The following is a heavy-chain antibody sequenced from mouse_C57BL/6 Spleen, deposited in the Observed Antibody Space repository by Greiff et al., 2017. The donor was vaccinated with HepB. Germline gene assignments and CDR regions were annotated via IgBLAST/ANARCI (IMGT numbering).Heavy chain of an antibody. CDR2: IFPGSGST. J-gene: IGHJ3*01. D-gene: IGHD1-1*01. V-gene: IGHV1-56*01. Sequence: QVQLQQSGPELVRPGASVKISCKAPGYTFTSHWMQWVRQRPGQGLEWIGEIFPGSGSTYYNEKFKGKATLTVDTSSSTAYMQLSSLTSEDSAVDFCGPHYYGSSSFAYWGQGTLVTVSA. CDR3: GPHYYGSSSFAY. CDR1: GYTFTSHW.